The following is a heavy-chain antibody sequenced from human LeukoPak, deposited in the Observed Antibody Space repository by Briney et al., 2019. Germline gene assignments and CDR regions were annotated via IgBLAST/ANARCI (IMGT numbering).Heavy chain of an antibody. D-gene: IGHD2-2*01. CDR2: IIPILGTA. CDR1: GGTFSSYA. CDR3: ARATRLRPDCSSTSCYLLGPNY. V-gene: IGHV1-69*06. J-gene: IGHJ4*02. Sequence: ASVKVSCKASGGTFSSYAISWVRQAPGQGHEWMGGIIPILGTANYAQKFQGRVTITADKSTSTAYMELSSLRSEDTAVYYCARATRLRPDCSSTSCYLLGPNYWGQGTLVTVSS.